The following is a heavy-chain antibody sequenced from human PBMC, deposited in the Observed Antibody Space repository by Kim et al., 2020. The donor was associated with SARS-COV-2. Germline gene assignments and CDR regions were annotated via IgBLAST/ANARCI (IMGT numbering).Heavy chain of an antibody. CDR2: INPPNGDT. CDR1: GYTFIDHY. CDR3: ARDPGRGWNLDC. J-gene: IGHJ4*02. V-gene: IGHV1-2*02. Sequence: ASVKVSCKTSGYTFIDHYIHWLRQAPGQGLEWMGWINPPNGDTKSAQKFQGRVTVTREASITTVYLELTRLTSDDTAMYYCARDPGRGWNLDCWGQGTLVTVSS. D-gene: IGHD6-19*01.